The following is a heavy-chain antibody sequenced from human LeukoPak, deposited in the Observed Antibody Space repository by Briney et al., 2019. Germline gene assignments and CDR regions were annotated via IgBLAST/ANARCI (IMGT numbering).Heavy chain of an antibody. J-gene: IGHJ5*02. CDR3: ARDNCSSTSCYGWFDP. D-gene: IGHD2-2*01. V-gene: IGHV1-2*02. Sequence: ASAKVSCKASGYTFTGYYMHWVRQAPGQGLEWMGWINPNSGGTNYAQKFQGRVTMTRDTSISTAYMELSRLRSDDTAVYYCARDNCSSTSCYGWFDPWGQGTLVTVSS. CDR1: GYTFTGYY. CDR2: INPNSGGT.